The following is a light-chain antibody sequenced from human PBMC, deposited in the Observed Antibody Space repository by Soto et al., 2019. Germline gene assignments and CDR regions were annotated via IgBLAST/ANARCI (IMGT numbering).Light chain of an antibody. Sequence: DIQMTQSPSSLSASVGDRVTITCRASQCISTSLSWYQQKPGKAPKLLIHAASSLQSGVPSRFSGSGSGTDFTLTISRLQPEDVAVYYCQQSYSTLYTFGQGTNLAIK. CDR3: QQSYSTLYT. V-gene: IGKV1-39*01. J-gene: IGKJ2*01. CDR2: AAS. CDR1: QCISTS.